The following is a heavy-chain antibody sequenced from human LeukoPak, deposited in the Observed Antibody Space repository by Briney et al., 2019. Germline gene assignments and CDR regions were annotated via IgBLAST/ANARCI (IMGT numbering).Heavy chain of an antibody. Sequence: GGSLRLSCAASGFTFMRSAMTWVRQTPRKGLEWVSTITGSGENTYYADSVKGRFTISRDNSMNTLFLQMNSLRAEDTAVYYCAKVAVAGTGYHNGMDVWGRGTTVTVSS. CDR2: ITGSGENT. V-gene: IGHV3-23*01. J-gene: IGHJ6*02. CDR3: AKVAVAGTGYHNGMDV. CDR1: GFTFMRSA. D-gene: IGHD6-19*01.